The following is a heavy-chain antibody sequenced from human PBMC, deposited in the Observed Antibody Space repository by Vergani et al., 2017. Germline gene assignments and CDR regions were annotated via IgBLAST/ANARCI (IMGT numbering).Heavy chain of an antibody. CDR2: IYYSGST. CDR3: ARFGVVPPDYYYYGMDV. V-gene: IGHV4-31*03. CDR1: GGSISSGGYY. Sequence: QVQLQESGPGLVKPSQTLSLTCTVSGGSISSGGYYWSWIRQHPGKGLEWIGYIYYSGSTYYNPSLKSRVTISVDTSKNQFSLKLSSVTAADTAVYYCARFGVVPPDYYYYGMDVWGQGTTVTVSS. D-gene: IGHD3-3*01. J-gene: IGHJ6*02.